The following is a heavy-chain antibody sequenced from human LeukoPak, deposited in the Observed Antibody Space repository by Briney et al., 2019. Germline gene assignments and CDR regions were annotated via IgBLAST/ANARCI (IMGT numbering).Heavy chain of an antibody. D-gene: IGHD4-17*01. CDR2: IIPIFGTA. CDR3: ARRYGDLPFDY. CDR1: GGTFSSYA. V-gene: IGHV1-69*13. J-gene: IGHJ4*02. Sequence: ASVKVSCKASGGTFSSYAISWVRQAPGQGLECMGGIIPIFGTANYAQKFQGRVTITADESTSTAYMELSSLRSEDTAVYYCARRYGDLPFDYWGQGTLVTVSS.